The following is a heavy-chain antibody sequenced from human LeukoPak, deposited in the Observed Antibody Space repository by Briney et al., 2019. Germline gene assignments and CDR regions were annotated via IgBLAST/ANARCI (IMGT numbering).Heavy chain of an antibody. J-gene: IGHJ4*02. CDR3: ARLLFGVVDY. Sequence: PSETLSLTCAVSGYSISSGYYCGWIRQPPGKGLEWIGSIYHSGSTYYNPSLKSRVTISVDTSKNQFSLKLSSVTAADTAVYYCARLLFGVVDYWGQGTLVTVSS. CDR2: IYHSGST. V-gene: IGHV4-38-2*01. CDR1: GYSISSGYY. D-gene: IGHD3-3*01.